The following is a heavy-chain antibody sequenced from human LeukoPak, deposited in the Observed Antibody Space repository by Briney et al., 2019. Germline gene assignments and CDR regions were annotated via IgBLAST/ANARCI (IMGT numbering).Heavy chain of an antibody. CDR3: ARRDQTMGPEWELVRGWDHPLDY. CDR1: GFTFSGSA. V-gene: IGHV3-30-3*01. CDR2: ISYDGSNK. D-gene: IGHD1-26*01. Sequence: GGSLRLSCAASGFTFSGSAMHWVRQASGKGLEWVTVISYDGSNKYYAASVKGRFTISRDNSENTLYLQMNSLRADDTAVYYCARRDQTMGPEWELVRGWDHPLDYWGQGTLVTVSS. J-gene: IGHJ4*02.